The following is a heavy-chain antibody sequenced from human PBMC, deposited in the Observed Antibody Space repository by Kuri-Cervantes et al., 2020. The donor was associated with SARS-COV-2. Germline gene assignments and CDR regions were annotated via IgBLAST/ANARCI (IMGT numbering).Heavy chain of an antibody. Sequence: GGSLRLSCAASGFTFSSYSMNWVRQAPGKGLEWVSSISSSGSYIYYADSVKGRFTISRDNAKNSLYLQMNSLRAEDTAVYYCARDQFGYCSSTSCYTGGWFDPWGQGTLVTVSS. CDR3: ARDQFGYCSSTSCYTGGWFDP. CDR1: GFTFSSYS. V-gene: IGHV3-21*01. D-gene: IGHD2-2*02. CDR2: ISSSGSYI. J-gene: IGHJ5*02.